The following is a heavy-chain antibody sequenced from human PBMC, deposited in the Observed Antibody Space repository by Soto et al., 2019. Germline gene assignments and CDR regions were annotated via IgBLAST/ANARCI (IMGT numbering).Heavy chain of an antibody. CDR1: GGSISSGDYY. V-gene: IGHV4-30-4*01. D-gene: IGHD2-21*02. CDR2: IYYSGST. J-gene: IGHJ4*02. CDR3: ARSPDCVGDCYSWTHFDY. Sequence: QVQLQESGPGLVKPSQTLSLTCTVSGGSISSGDYYWSWIRQPPGKGLEWIGYIYYSGSTYYNPSIKLRVTISVDTSKNRFSLKLSTVTAADTAMYYCARSPDCVGDCYSWTHFDYWGQGTLVTVSS.